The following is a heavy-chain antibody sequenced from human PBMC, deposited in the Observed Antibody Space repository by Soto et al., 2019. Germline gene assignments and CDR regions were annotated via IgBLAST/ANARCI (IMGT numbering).Heavy chain of an antibody. D-gene: IGHD4-17*01. V-gene: IGHV3-30*03. Sequence: PGGSLRLSCAASGFTFSSYSMNWVRQAPGKGLEWVAVISYNGSNKYYADSVKGRFTISRDNSKNTLYLQMNSLRAEDTAVYYCARRLRAFDYWGQGTLVTVSS. CDR3: ARRLRAFDY. CDR2: ISYNGSNK. J-gene: IGHJ4*02. CDR1: GFTFSSYS.